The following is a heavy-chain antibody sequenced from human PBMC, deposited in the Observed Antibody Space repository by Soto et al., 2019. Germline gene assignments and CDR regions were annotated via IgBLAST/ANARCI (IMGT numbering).Heavy chain of an antibody. V-gene: IGHV5-51*01. CDR1: GYTFTNYW. CDR3: AASIFYYGMDV. Sequence: LGESLKISCNCSGYTFTNYWIGWVRQMPGKGLEWMGIIYPGYSDTKYNPSFQRQVTISADKSITTTYLRWTSLKASDTAIYYCAASIFYYGMDVWGQGTTVTVSS. CDR2: IYPGYSDT. J-gene: IGHJ6*02.